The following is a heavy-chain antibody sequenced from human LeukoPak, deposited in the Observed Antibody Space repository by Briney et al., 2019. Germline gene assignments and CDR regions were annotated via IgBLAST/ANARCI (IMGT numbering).Heavy chain of an antibody. V-gene: IGHV3-7*01. J-gene: IGHJ5*02. CDR2: IKQDGSEK. Sequence: QTGGSLGLSCAASGFTFSSYAMSWVRQAPGKGLEWVANIKQDGSEKYYVDSVKGRFTISRDNAKNSLYLQMNSLRAEDTAVYYCARDTPAGFDPWGQGTLVTVSS. CDR3: ARDTPAGFDP. CDR1: GFTFSSYA.